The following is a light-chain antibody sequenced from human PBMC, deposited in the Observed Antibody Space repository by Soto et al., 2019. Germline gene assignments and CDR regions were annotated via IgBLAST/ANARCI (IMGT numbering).Light chain of an antibody. CDR3: QQYDYYPYT. CDR1: QSISSW. V-gene: IGKV1-5*03. CDR2: KAS. Sequence: DIHMTQSPSTLSASVGDRVTITCRASQSISSWLAWYQQKPGEAPKILIYKASTLESGVPSRFSGSGSGTEFTLTISSLQPDDFATYYCQQYDYYPYTFGQGTKLEIK. J-gene: IGKJ2*01.